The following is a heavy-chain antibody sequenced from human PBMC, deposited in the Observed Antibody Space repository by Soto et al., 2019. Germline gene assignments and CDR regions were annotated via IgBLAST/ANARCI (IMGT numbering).Heavy chain of an antibody. CDR3: ARSANYLWQLLFYY. V-gene: IGHV4-61*03. CDR2: ISYSGST. D-gene: IGHD2-2*01. Sequence: SETLSLTCTVSGGSVSSGSDYWSWIRQPPGKGLEWIGYISYSGSTNYNPSLKSRVTISVDTSKNHFSLKLSSVTAADTAVYYCARSANYLWQLLFYYWGQGTLVTVSS. CDR1: GGSVSSGSDY. J-gene: IGHJ4*02.